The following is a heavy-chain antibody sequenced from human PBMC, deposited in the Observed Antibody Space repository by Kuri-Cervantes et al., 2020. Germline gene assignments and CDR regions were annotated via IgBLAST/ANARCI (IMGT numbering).Heavy chain of an antibody. D-gene: IGHD4-23*01. J-gene: IGHJ4*02. Sequence: ASVKVSCKASGYTFTGYYMHWVRQAPGQGLEWMGWINPNSGNTGYAQKFQGRVTMTRNTSISTAYMELSSLRSEDTAVYYCARGRYGGNSLGYWGQGTLVTVSS. V-gene: IGHV1-8*02. CDR2: INPNSGNT. CDR1: GYTFTGYY. CDR3: ARGRYGGNSLGY.